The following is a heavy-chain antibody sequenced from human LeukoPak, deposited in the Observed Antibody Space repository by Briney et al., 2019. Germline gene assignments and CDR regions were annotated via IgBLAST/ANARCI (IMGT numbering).Heavy chain of an antibody. D-gene: IGHD2-8*02. CDR3: ARADSLVDAFDI. CDR1: GFTFSSYG. Sequence: GGSLRLSCAASGFTFSSYGMSWVRQAPGKGLEWVSAISGSGGSTYYADSVKGRFTISRDNARNSLYLQMNSLRAEDTAVYYCARADSLVDAFDIWGQGTMVTVSS. J-gene: IGHJ3*02. CDR2: ISGSGGST. V-gene: IGHV3-23*01.